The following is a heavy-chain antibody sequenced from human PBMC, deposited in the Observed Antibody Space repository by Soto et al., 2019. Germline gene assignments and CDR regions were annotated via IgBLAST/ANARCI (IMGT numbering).Heavy chain of an antibody. CDR1: GFTFSSYG. CDR3: ARDLADCSGGSCYSGEADY. Sequence: PGGSVRLSCAVSGFTFSSYGMHWVRQAPGKGLEWVAVIWYDGSNKYYADSVKGRFTISRDNSKNTLYLQMNSLRAEDTAVYYCARDLADCSGGSCYSGEADYWGQGTLVTVSS. V-gene: IGHV3-33*08. CDR2: IWYDGSNK. J-gene: IGHJ4*02. D-gene: IGHD2-15*01.